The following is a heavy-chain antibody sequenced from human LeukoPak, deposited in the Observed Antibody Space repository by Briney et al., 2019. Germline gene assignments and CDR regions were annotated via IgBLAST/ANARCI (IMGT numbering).Heavy chain of an antibody. J-gene: IGHJ4*02. D-gene: IGHD6-6*01. V-gene: IGHV3-20*04. Sequence: GGSLRLSCAASGFTFDDYGMSWVRQAPGKGLEWVSGINWSGGSTNYADSVKGRFTISRGNAKSSLFLQMNSLRAEDTASYYCARDLSSSSGGDYWGQGTLVTVSS. CDR1: GFTFDDYG. CDR2: INWSGGST. CDR3: ARDLSSSSGGDY.